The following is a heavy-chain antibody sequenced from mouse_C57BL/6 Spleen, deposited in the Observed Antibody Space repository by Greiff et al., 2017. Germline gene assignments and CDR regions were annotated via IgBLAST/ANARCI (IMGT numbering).Heavy chain of an antibody. Sequence: VHVKQSGPELVKPGASVKISCKASGYSFTGYYMNWVKQSPEKSLEWIGEINPSTGGTTSNQKFKAKATLTVDKSSSTAYLQLKSLTSEDSAVYYCARRYYYGSSYYFDYWGQGTTLTVSS. V-gene: IGHV1-42*01. J-gene: IGHJ2*01. CDR2: INPSTGGT. CDR3: ARRYYYGSSYYFDY. D-gene: IGHD1-1*01. CDR1: GYSFTGYY.